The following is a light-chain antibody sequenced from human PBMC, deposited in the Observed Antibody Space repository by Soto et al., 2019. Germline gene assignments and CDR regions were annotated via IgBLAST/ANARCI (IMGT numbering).Light chain of an antibody. CDR2: SAS. J-gene: IGKJ4*01. CDR3: QQARSFPLP. CDR1: EAISSW. Sequence: DIKMTQSPSSVSASVGDRVTITCRASEAISSWLAWYQQKPGRAPKLLIYSASSLQNGAPSRFTGSGSGTDFTLTITSLQPDDTAIYYCQQARSFPLPFGGGTKVEIK. V-gene: IGKV1-12*01.